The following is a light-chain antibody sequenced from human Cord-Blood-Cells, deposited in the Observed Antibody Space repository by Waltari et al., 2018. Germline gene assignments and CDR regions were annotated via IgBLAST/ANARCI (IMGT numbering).Light chain of an antibody. J-gene: IGLJ2*01. V-gene: IGLV1-40*01. CDR2: ANS. Sequence: QSVLTQPPSVSGAPGQRVTISCTGSSSNIGAGYDVHWYQQLPGTAPKLLICANSNRPSGVPGRFSGSKSGTSACLAITGLQAEDEADYYCQSYDSSLSGSVVFGGGTKLTVL. CDR3: QSYDSSLSGSVV. CDR1: SSNIGAGYD.